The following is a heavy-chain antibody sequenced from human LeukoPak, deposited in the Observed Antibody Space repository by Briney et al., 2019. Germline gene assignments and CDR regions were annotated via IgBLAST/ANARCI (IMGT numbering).Heavy chain of an antibody. Sequence: ASVRVSCKTSGYTFTNYDINWVRQAPGPGLEWLGWVNLNSGNTGCAQQFQGRLTMTTDSSTSTAYMELSSLTSNDSAVYFCARRSDHYDSSAYRHWGQGTLVTVSS. V-gene: IGHV1-8*01. CDR1: GYTFTNYD. CDR2: VNLNSGNT. CDR3: ARRSDHYDSSAYRH. J-gene: IGHJ4*02. D-gene: IGHD3-22*01.